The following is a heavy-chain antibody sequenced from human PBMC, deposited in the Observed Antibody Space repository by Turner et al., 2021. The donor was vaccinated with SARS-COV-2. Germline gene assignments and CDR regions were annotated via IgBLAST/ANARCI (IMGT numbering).Heavy chain of an antibody. J-gene: IGHJ6*02. Sequence: QGLLVQSGAAVKKPGCSVTVSCMASAGTFSNYVINWVRQAPGQGLEWVGRIMSNLSEANYAQKFKGRFTITADKSTKTEIIELSGLRSEDTAGYYCARAVRATGGLQTLYGMDVWGQGTTVTVSS. CDR3: ARAVRATGGLQTLYGMDV. CDR2: IMSNLSEA. D-gene: IGHD1-26*01. CDR1: AGTFSNYV. V-gene: IGHV1-69*04.